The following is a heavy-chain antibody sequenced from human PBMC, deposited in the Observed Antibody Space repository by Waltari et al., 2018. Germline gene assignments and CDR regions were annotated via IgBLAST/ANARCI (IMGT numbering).Heavy chain of an antibody. D-gene: IGHD3-3*01. CDR1: GYTFTDFF. CDR2: FNPDSGDT. V-gene: IGHV1-2*06. J-gene: IGHJ4*02. Sequence: QVQLVQSGAEVKKSGASVKVSCKASGYTFTDFFIHWVRQAPGQGLEWMGRFNPDSGDTSYAQEFQGRVTMTGDTSITTAYMELTGLRSDDTAIYYCARSGGGTTTFGVAEWGQGSLVTVSS. CDR3: ARSGGGTTTFGVAE.